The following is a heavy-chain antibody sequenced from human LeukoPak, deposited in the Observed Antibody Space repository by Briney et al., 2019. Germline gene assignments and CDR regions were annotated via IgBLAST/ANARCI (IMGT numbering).Heavy chain of an antibody. CDR2: IYYSGST. CDR3: ARGTFPTFGR. Sequence: SETLSLTCTVSGGSISRYYWGWIRQPPGKGLEWIGYIYYSGSTNYNPSLKSRVTISVDASKNQFSLNLSSVTAADTAVYYCARGTFPTFGRWGQGTLVTVSS. D-gene: IGHD3-16*01. V-gene: IGHV4-59*08. CDR1: GGSISRYY. J-gene: IGHJ4*02.